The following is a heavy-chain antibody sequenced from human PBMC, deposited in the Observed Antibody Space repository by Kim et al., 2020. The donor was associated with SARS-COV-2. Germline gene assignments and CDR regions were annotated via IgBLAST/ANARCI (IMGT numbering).Heavy chain of an antibody. CDR3: ARDYYDSSGYSSYGMDV. J-gene: IGHJ6*01. CDR2: ISYDGSNK. V-gene: IGHV3-30*04. Sequence: GGSLRLSCVASGFTFSSYAMHWVRQAPGKGLEWVAVISYDGSNKYYADSVKGRFTISRDNSKNTLYLQMNSLRAEDTAVYYCARDYYDSSGYSSYGMDV. CDR1: GFTFSSYA. D-gene: IGHD3-22*01.